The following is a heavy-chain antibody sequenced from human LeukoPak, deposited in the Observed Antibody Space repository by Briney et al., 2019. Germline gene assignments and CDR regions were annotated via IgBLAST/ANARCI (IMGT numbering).Heavy chain of an antibody. J-gene: IGHJ4*02. D-gene: IGHD3-10*01. CDR1: GGSISSNSYY. V-gene: IGHV4-39*01. CDR3: ARHYYGSGSYSSRVIFFDY. Sequence: SETLSLTCTVSGGSISSNSYYWGWIRQPPGKGLEWIGSIYYSGSTYYNPSLKSRVTISVDTSKNQFSLKLSSVTAADTAVYYCARHYYGSGSYSSRVIFFDYWGQGTLVTVSS. CDR2: IYYSGST.